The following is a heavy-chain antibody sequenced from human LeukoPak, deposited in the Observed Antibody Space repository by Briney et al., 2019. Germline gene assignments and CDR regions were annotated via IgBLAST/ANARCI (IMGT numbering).Heavy chain of an antibody. CDR3: ARVNYYDSSGTDY. D-gene: IGHD3-22*01. CDR1: GDSISSYY. V-gene: IGHV4-59*01. J-gene: IGHJ4*02. Sequence: SETPSLTCTVSGDSISSYYWSWIRQPPGKGLEWIGYIYYSGSTNYNPSLKSRVTISVDTSKNQFSLRLSSVTAADTAVYYCARVNYYDSSGTDYWGQGTLVTVSS. CDR2: IYYSGST.